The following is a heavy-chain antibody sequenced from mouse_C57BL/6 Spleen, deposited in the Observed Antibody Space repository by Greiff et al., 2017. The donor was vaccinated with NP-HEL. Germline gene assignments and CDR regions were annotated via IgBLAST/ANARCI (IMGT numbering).Heavy chain of an antibody. D-gene: IGHD5-1-1*01. Sequence: QVQLKESGAELARPGASVKLSCKASGYTFTSYGISWVKQRTGQGLEWIGEIYPRSGNTYYNEKFKGKATLTADKSSSTAYMELRSLTSEDSAVYFRARCGDSDYTYPHFDVWGTGTTVTVSS. CDR1: GYTFTSYG. J-gene: IGHJ1*03. V-gene: IGHV1-81*01. CDR2: IYPRSGNT. CDR3: ARCGDSDYTYPHFDV.